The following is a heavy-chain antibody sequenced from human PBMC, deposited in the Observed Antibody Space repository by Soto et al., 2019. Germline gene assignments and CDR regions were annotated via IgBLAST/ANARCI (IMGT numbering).Heavy chain of an antibody. CDR2: ISWNSGSI. CDR1: GFTFDDYA. J-gene: IGHJ4*02. D-gene: IGHD3-22*01. V-gene: IGHV3-9*01. CDR3: ARRAPNYYDSSGYYYFDY. Sequence: EVQLVESGGGLVQPGRSLRLSCAASGFTFDDYAMHWVRQAPGKGLEWVSGISWNSGSIGYADSVKGRFTISRDNAKNSLYLQMNSLRAEDTALYYCARRAPNYYDSSGYYYFDYWGQGTLVTVSS.